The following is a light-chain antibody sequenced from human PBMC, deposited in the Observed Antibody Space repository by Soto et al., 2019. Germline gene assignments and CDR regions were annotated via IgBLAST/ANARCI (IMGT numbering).Light chain of an antibody. CDR1: QTVISTH. CDR3: QQYDSSPVT. Sequence: IIYPGAPRTISLSTGEGATLSCKASQTVISTHLAWYQQKPGQAPRLLIYATSNRATGIPDRFSGSGSGRDFTLTIDRLEPEDFAVYYFQQYDSSPVTFGQGTRLEIK. V-gene: IGKV3-20*01. CDR2: ATS. J-gene: IGKJ5*01.